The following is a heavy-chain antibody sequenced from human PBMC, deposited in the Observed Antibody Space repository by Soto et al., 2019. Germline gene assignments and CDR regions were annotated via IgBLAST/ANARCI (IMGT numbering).Heavy chain of an antibody. V-gene: IGHV1-18*01. CDR2: ISASNGDS. CDR3: ARAATTTEKYYYYMDV. CDR1: GYTFSDYV. D-gene: IGHD1-26*01. J-gene: IGHJ6*03. Sequence: QVQLVQSGAEVKKPGASVRVSCKTSGYTFSDYVISWVRQAPGQGLEWVGWISASNGDSNFAQKVQGRVTLTTDTSTSTAYMEMMGLRSDDAAVYFCARAATTTEKYYYYMDVWGKGTTVTVSS.